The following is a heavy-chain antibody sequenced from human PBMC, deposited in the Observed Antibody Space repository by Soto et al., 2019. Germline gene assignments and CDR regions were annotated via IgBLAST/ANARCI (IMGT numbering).Heavy chain of an antibody. CDR1: VFTFIDYY. V-gene: IGHV3-11*01. CDR2: ITSDGSPI. Sequence: GWSLRLACASSVFTFIDYYMSWIRQAPGKGLEWVSYITSDGSPIYYADSVRGRFTISRDSAKNSVSLQMNSLRAEDTAMYYCAGGEMSTISFDYWGQGTLVTVSS. D-gene: IGHD1-1*01. CDR3: AGGEMSTISFDY. J-gene: IGHJ4*02.